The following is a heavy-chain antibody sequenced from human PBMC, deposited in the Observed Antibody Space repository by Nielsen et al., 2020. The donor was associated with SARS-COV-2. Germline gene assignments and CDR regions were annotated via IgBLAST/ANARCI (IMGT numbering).Heavy chain of an antibody. CDR1: GFTFSSYE. CDR3: ARNDFWSGYYKPPFDY. D-gene: IGHD3-3*01. Sequence: GESLKISCAASGFTFSSYEMNWVRQAPGKGLEWVSYISSSGSTIYYADSVKSRFTISRDNAKNSLYLQMNSLRAEDTAVYYCARNDFWSGYYKPPFDYWGQGTLVTVSS. CDR2: ISSSGSTI. V-gene: IGHV3-48*03. J-gene: IGHJ4*02.